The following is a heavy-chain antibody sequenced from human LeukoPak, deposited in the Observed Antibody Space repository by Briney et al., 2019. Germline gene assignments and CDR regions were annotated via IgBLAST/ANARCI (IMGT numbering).Heavy chain of an antibody. CDR1: GDSVSSNSAT. J-gene: IGHJ2*01. V-gene: IGHV6-1*01. Sequence: SQTLSLTCAISGDSVSSNSATWNWIRRSPSRGLEWLGRTYYRSKWYNDYAVSMKSRITINPDTSKNQFSLQLNSVTPEDTAVYYCARDLVAGHWYFDLWGRGTLVTVSS. D-gene: IGHD2-21*01. CDR3: ARDLVAGHWYFDL. CDR2: TYYRSKWYN.